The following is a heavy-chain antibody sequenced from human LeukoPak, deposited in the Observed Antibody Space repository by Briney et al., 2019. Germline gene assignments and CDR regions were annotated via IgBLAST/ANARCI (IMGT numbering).Heavy chain of an antibody. CDR1: GYTFTGYY. CDR2: INPSGGST. V-gene: IGHV1-46*01. CDR3: ARDAYCSSTSCYPYYYYYYMDV. Sequence: ASVKVSCKASGYTFTGYYMHWVRQAPGQGLEWMGIINPSGGSTSYAQKFQGRVTMTRDTSTSTVYMELSSLRSEDTAVYYCARDAYCSSTSCYPYYYYYYMDVWGKGTTVTVSS. D-gene: IGHD2-2*01. J-gene: IGHJ6*03.